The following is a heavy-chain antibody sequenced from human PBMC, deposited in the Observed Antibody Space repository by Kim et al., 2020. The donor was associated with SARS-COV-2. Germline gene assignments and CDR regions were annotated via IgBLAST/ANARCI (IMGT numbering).Heavy chain of an antibody. CDR1: GGSISSYY. CDR3: ARAHSSGPYWFDP. D-gene: IGHD3-22*01. Sequence: SETLSLTCTVSGGSISSYYWSWIRQPPGKGLEWIGYIYYSGSTNYNPSLKSRVTISVDTSKNQFSLKLSSVTAADTAVYYCARAHSSGPYWFDPWGQGTLVTVSS. J-gene: IGHJ5*02. V-gene: IGHV4-59*01. CDR2: IYYSGST.